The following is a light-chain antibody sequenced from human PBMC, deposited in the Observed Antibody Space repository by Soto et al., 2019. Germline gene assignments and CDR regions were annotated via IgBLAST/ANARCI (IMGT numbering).Light chain of an antibody. Sequence: QSVLTQPPSMSGAPGQRVTISCTESSSNIGAGYDVQWYQQLPGTAPKLLIYGNNNRPSGVPGRFSGSKSGTSASLAITGLQAEDEADYYCQSYDSSLRAVVFGGGTQLTVL. CDR3: QSYDSSLRAVV. V-gene: IGLV1-40*01. CDR2: GNN. CDR1: SSNIGAGYD. J-gene: IGLJ2*01.